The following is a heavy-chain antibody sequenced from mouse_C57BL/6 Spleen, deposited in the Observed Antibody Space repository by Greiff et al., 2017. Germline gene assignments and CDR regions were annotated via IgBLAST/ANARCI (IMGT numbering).Heavy chain of an antibody. CDR2: INPYNGGT. D-gene: IGHD1-1*01. V-gene: IGHV1-19*01. Sequence: EVQLQQSGPVLVKPGASVKMSCKASGYTFTDYYMNWVKQSHGKSLEWIGVINPYNGGTSYNQKFKGKATLTVDKSSSTAYMELNSLTSEDSAVYYCATLLTTVVARDWYFDVWGTGTTVTVSS. CDR1: GYTFTDYY. J-gene: IGHJ1*03. CDR3: ATLLTTVVARDWYFDV.